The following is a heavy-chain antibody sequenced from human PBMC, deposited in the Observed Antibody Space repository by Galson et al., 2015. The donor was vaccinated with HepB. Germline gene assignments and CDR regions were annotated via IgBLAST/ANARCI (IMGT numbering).Heavy chain of an antibody. CDR1: GGSISSYY. J-gene: IGHJ4*02. D-gene: IGHD3-22*01. CDR3: ARGLHYYDSSGYYPFDY. Sequence: ETLSLTCTVSGGSISSYYWSWIRQPPGKGLEWIGYIYYSGSTNYNPSLKSRVTISVDTSKNQFSLKLSSVTAADTAVYYCARGLHYYDSSGYYPFDYWGQGTLVTVSS. V-gene: IGHV4-59*12. CDR2: IYYSGST.